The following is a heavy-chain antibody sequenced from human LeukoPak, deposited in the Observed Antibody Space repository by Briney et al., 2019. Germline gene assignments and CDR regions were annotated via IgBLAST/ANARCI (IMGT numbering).Heavy chain of an antibody. CDR1: GGSISSYY. CDR2: IYYSGST. Sequence: PSETLSLTCTVSGGSISSYYWSWIRQAPGKGLEWIGYIYYSGSTNYNPSLKSRVTISVDTSKNQFSLKLSSVTAADTAVYYCARVLQTIFGVVTLYFDPWGQGTLVTVSS. V-gene: IGHV4-59*01. CDR3: ARVLQTIFGVVTLYFDP. J-gene: IGHJ5*02. D-gene: IGHD3-3*01.